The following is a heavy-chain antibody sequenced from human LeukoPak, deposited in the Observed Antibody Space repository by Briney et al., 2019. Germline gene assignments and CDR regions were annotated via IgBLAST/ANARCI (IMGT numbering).Heavy chain of an antibody. CDR1: GGSLSTSSYY. D-gene: IGHD2-15*01. J-gene: IGHJ3*02. Sequence: PSETLSLTCTVSGGSLSTSSYYWGWVRQPPGKGLEWIGNIYYSGSTNYNPSLKSRVTISVDTSKNQFSLKLTSVTAADTAVYYCARVGCSGGTCYRSRGAFDIWGQGTMVTVSS. V-gene: IGHV4-39*07. CDR3: ARVGCSGGTCYRSRGAFDI. CDR2: IYYSGST.